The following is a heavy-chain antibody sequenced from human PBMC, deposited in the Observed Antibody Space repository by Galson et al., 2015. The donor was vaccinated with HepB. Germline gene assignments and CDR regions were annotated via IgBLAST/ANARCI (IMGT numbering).Heavy chain of an antibody. J-gene: IGHJ4*02. V-gene: IGHV3-23*01. D-gene: IGHD3-3*01. Sequence: SLRLSCAASGFTFSSYALNWVRQSPGKALKWVSLISGTSEITHYADSVKGRFTVSRDNSNNMVFLQMDSLRAEDTALYYCATMNRPITFFGVVALEFWGLGTLVTVSS. CDR1: GFTFSSYA. CDR3: ATMNRPITFFGVVALEF. CDR2: ISGTSEIT.